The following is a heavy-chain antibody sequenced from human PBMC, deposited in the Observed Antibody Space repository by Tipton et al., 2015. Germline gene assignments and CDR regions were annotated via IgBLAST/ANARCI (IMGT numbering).Heavy chain of an antibody. CDR1: GGSISSGSHY. V-gene: IGHV4-39*01. CDR2: IYYGGST. J-gene: IGHJ3*02. CDR3: ARLDYGDYGAFDI. Sequence: TLSLTCSVSGGSISSGSHYWGWIRQPPGKGLEWIGNIYYGGSTYYNPSLKSRVTISVGTSKNQFSLKLSSVTAADTAVYYCARLDYGDYGAFDIWGQGTMVTVSS. D-gene: IGHD4-17*01.